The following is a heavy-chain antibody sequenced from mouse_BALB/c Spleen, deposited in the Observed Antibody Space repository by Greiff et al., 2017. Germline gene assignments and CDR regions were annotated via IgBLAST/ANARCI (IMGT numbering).Heavy chain of an antibody. CDR1: GFTFSDYY. J-gene: IGHJ1*01. CDR2: ISDGGSYT. V-gene: IGHV5-4*02. Sequence: EVKVEESGGGLVKPGGSLKLSCAASGFTFSDYYMYWVRQTPEKRLEWVATISDGGSYTYYPDSVKGRFTISRDNAKNNLYLQMSSLKSEDTAMYYCARGLYHFDVWGAGTTLTVSS. CDR3: ARGLYHFDV. D-gene: IGHD2-1*01.